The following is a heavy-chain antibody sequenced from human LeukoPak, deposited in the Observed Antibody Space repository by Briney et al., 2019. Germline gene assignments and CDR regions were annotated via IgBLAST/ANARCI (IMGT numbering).Heavy chain of an antibody. CDR3: ARSSYSSSSSV. CDR2: INSDGSWT. V-gene: IGHV3-74*01. CDR1: GNYW. Sequence: GGSLRLSCAASGNYWMHWVRQAPGKGLVWVSHINSDGSWTGYADSVKGRFTISKDNAKNSLYLQINSLRAEDTAVYYCARSSYSSSSSVWGQGTMVTVSS. J-gene: IGHJ3*01. D-gene: IGHD6-6*01.